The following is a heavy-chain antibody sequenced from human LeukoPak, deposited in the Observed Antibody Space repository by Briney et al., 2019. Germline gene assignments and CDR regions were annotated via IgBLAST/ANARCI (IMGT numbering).Heavy chain of an antibody. D-gene: IGHD2-2*01. CDR1: GYTFTSYG. CDR2: IIPILGIA. Sequence: ASVKVSCKASGYTFTSYGISWVRQAPGQGLEWMGRIIPILGIANYAQKFQGRVTITADKSTSTAYMELSSLRSEDTAVYYCARDPTGYCSSTSCVPYYYYGMDVWGQGTTVTVSS. CDR3: ARDPTGYCSSTSCVPYYYYGMDV. V-gene: IGHV1-69*04. J-gene: IGHJ6*02.